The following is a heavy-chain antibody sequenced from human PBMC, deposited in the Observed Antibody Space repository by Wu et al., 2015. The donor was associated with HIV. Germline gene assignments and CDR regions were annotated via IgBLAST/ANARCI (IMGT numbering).Heavy chain of an antibody. Sequence: QVHLVQSGAEVRNPGASVKVSCKASGHTFSRDYMFWVRQAPGQGLEWMGVINPSGGSKSYAQKFQGRVTMTRDTSTSTVYMELRSLRSEDTAVYYCASGNYWDFDYWGQEPVVTVSS. V-gene: IGHV1-46*03. CDR3: ASGNYWDFDY. CDR1: GHTFSRDY. D-gene: IGHD3-22*01. CDR2: INPSGGSK. J-gene: IGHJ4*02.